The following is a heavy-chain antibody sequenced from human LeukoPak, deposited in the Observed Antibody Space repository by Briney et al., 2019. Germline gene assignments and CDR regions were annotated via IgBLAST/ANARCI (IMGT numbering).Heavy chain of an antibody. V-gene: IGHV1-3*01. J-gene: IGHJ4*02. CDR2: INAGNGNT. CDR1: GYTFTSYA. CDR3: ARSNLLTPTFDY. Sequence: ASVKVSCKASGYTFTSYAMHWVRQAPGQRLEWMGWINAGNGNTKYSQKFQGRVTITRDTSASTAYMELSSLRSKDTAVCYCARSNLLTPTFDYWGQGTLVTVSS. D-gene: IGHD2-15*01.